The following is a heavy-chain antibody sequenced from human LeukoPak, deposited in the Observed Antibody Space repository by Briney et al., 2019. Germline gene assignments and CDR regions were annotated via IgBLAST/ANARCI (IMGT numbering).Heavy chain of an antibody. CDR2: IHSDGSRT. J-gene: IGHJ4*02. CDR3: ARSGYGDFDY. CDR1: EISFSGYW. V-gene: IGHV3-74*01. Sequence: GGSLRLSCAASEISFSGYWMHWVRQGPGKGLVWVSRIHSDGSRTNYADSVKGRFTVSWDNARNSLYLQLNSLRAGDTAIYYCARSGYGDFDYWGQGALVTVSS. D-gene: IGHD4/OR15-4a*01.